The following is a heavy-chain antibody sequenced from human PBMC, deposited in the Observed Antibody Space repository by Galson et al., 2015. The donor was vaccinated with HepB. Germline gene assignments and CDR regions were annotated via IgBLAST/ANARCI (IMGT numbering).Heavy chain of an antibody. CDR3: AREANYNVLGSYYNYFDY. CDR1: GYTFSSYY. D-gene: IGHD3-10*01. Sequence: SVKVSCKASGYTFSSYYIHWVRQAPGQGLEWMGILKPSGGSTSYAQKSQGRVTMTRDTSTSTVYMELSSLRSEDTAVYYCAREANYNVLGSYYNYFDYWGQGTLVTVSS. V-gene: IGHV1-46*01. CDR2: LKPSGGST. J-gene: IGHJ4*02.